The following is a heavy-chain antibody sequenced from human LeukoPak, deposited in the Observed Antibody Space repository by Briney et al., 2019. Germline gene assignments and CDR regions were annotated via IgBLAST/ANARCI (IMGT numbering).Heavy chain of an antibody. J-gene: IGHJ4*02. CDR2: IKQDGSEK. Sequence: PGGSLRLSCAVSGFSLSSYWMSWLRQAQGKELEWVANIKQDGSEKYYVDSVKGRFTISRDNAKNSLYLQMNSLRAEDTAVYYWARDFLEITAAPLFEYWARGPLVTVPS. CDR1: GFSLSSYW. CDR3: ARDFLEITAAPLFEY. D-gene: IGHD2-2*01. V-gene: IGHV3-7*03.